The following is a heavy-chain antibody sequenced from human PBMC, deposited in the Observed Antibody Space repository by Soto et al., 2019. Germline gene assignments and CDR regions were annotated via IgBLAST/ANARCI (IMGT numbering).Heavy chain of an antibody. D-gene: IGHD2-15*01. CDR2: ISGYNGHA. CDR3: AKDQDWLGP. Sequence: QVQLVQSGTEVRKPGASVRLSCKASGYTFTSYGISWVRQTPGHGLEWMGWISGYNGHASYAQKLQGRVTMTTDTSINTAYMDLTTLTSDDSGVYYCAKDQDWLGPWGQGTLVTVSS. J-gene: IGHJ5*02. V-gene: IGHV1-18*01. CDR1: GYTFTSYG.